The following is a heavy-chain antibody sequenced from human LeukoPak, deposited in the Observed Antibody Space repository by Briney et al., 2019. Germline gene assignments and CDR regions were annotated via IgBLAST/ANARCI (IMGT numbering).Heavy chain of an antibody. CDR3: ATTLGYSYGYIYFDY. CDR2: ISGSGGST. Sequence: PGGSLRLSCAASGLTFSSYAMSWVRQAPGKGLEWVSAISGSGGSTYYADSVKGRFTISRDNSKNTLYLQMNSLRAEDTAVYYCATTLGYSYGYIYFDYWGQGTLVTVSS. CDR1: GLTFSSYA. V-gene: IGHV3-23*01. D-gene: IGHD5-18*01. J-gene: IGHJ4*02.